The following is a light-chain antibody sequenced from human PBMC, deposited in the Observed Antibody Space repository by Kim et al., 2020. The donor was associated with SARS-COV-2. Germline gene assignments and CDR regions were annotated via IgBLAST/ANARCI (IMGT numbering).Light chain of an antibody. J-gene: IGKJ4*01. CDR2: DAS. CDR3: QQYASSPTT. Sequence: SPGESATLSCRASQTVSTSYLAWYQQKPSQAPRLLINDASRRATGIPDRFSGSGSGTDFTLTISRLEPEDFAVYYCQQYASSPTTFGGGTKVDIK. V-gene: IGKV3-20*01. CDR1: QTVSTSY.